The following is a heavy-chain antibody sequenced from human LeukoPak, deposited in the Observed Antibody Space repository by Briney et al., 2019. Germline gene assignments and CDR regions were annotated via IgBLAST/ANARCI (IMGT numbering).Heavy chain of an antibody. CDR3: ARLWDEGYSYGTFDY. CDR1: GGSISISSYY. J-gene: IGHJ4*02. CDR2: IYYSGST. Sequence: SETLSLTCSVSGGSISISSYYWGWIRQPPGKGLEWIGSIYYSGSTNYNPSLKSRVTISVDTSKNQFSLKLSSVTAADTAVYYCARLWDEGYSYGTFDYWGQGTLVTVSS. V-gene: IGHV4-39*01. D-gene: IGHD5-18*01.